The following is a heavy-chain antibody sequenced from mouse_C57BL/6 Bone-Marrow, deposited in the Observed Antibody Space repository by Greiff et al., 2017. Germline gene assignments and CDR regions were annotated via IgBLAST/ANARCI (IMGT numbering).Heavy chain of an antibody. V-gene: IGHV3-6*01. D-gene: IGHD1-1*01. CDR1: GYSITSGYY. CDR2: ISYDGSN. J-gene: IGHJ4*01. CDR3: ARGTVSYAMDY. Sequence: EVKLVESGPGLVKPSQSLSLTCSVTGYSITSGYYWNWIRQFPGNKLEWMGYISYDGSNNYNPSLKNRISITRDTSKNQFFLKLNSVTTEDTATYYCARGTVSYAMDYWGQGTSVTVSS.